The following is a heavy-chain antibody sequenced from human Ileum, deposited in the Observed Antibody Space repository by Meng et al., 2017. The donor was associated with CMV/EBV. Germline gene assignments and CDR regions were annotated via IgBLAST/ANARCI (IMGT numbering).Heavy chain of an antibody. CDR3: VRDNHYDFWSGYGG. J-gene: IGHJ4*02. V-gene: IGHV3-66*02. CDR1: GFTISNYY. D-gene: IGHD3-3*01. Sequence: GGSLRLSCAVSGFTISNYYMSWVRQAPGKGLEWVSVIHSDGNIRYADSVKGRFTISRDNSKNTLYLQMNRLRTEDTAVYYCVRDNHYDFWSGYGGWGQGTLVTVSS. CDR2: IHSDGNI.